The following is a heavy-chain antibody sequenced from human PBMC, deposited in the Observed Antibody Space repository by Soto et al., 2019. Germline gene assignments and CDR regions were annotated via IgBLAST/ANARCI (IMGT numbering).Heavy chain of an antibody. Sequence: PSETLSLTCTVSGGSISSYYWSWIRQPPGKGLEWIGYIYYSGSTNYNPSLKSRVTISVDTSKNQFSLKLSSVTAADTAMYYCARGRSYYDFWSGYPITYYYYYYMDVWGKGTTVTVSS. CDR1: GGSISSYY. D-gene: IGHD3-3*01. CDR3: ARGRSYYDFWSGYPITYYYYYYMDV. J-gene: IGHJ6*03. V-gene: IGHV4-59*01. CDR2: IYYSGST.